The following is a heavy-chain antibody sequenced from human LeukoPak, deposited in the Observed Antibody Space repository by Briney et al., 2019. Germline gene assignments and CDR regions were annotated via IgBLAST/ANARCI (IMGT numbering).Heavy chain of an antibody. D-gene: IGHD2-21*02. CDR3: ARVPLKTATSFDY. Sequence: SVNFSCKASGGAFTSYAISWARHAPGQGLEWMGGLLPIFGTANYAQKFQGRVTITADESTSTAYMELSSLRSEDTAVYYCARVPLKTATSFDYWGQGTLVTVSS. CDR1: GGAFTSYA. V-gene: IGHV1-69*13. CDR2: LLPIFGTA. J-gene: IGHJ4*02.